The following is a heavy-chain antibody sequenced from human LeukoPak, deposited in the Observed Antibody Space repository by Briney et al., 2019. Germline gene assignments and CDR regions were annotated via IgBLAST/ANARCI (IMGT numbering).Heavy chain of an antibody. D-gene: IGHD3-3*01. V-gene: IGHV4-59*06. J-gene: IGHJ6*03. Sequence: SETLSLTCAVYGGSFSGYYWSWIRQPPGKGLEWIGYIYYSGSTYYNPSLKSRVTISVDTSKNQFSLKLSSVTAADTAVYYCATGEYDFWSGYQQYYYYYMDVWGKGTTVTVSS. CDR3: ATGEYDFWSGYQQYYYYYMDV. CDR1: GGSFSGYY. CDR2: IYYSGST.